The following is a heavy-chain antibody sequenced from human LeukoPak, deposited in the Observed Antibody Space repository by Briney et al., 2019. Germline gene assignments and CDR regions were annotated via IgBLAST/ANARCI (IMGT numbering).Heavy chain of an antibody. Sequence: SETLSLTCTVSGGSISSYYWSWIRQPAGKGLEWIGRIYTSGSTNYNPSLKSRVTISLDTSKNRFSLKLSSVTAADTALYYCARAGIDYFGSRTYYNPYFDYWGQGTLVTVSS. CDR2: IYTSGST. CDR1: GGSISSYY. CDR3: ARAGIDYFGSRTYYNPYFDY. V-gene: IGHV4-4*07. J-gene: IGHJ4*02. D-gene: IGHD3-10*01.